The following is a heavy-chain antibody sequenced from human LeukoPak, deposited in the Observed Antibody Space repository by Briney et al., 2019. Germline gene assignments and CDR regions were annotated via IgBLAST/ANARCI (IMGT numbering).Heavy chain of an antibody. D-gene: IGHD3-3*01. Sequence: GGSLRLSCAASGFTFSSYSMNWVRQAPGKGLEWVSSISSSSSYIYYADSVKGRFTISRDNAKNSLYLQMNSLRAEDTAVYYCARDVSPGITIFGVAEFDYWGQGTLVTVSS. J-gene: IGHJ4*02. V-gene: IGHV3-21*04. CDR2: ISSSSSYI. CDR3: ARDVSPGITIFGVAEFDY. CDR1: GFTFSSYS.